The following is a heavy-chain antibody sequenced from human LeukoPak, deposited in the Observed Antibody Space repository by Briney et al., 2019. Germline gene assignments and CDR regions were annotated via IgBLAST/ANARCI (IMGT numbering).Heavy chain of an antibody. CDR3: ARTPTLRTYYYYMDV. D-gene: IGHD2-15*01. V-gene: IGHV4-39*01. J-gene: IGHJ6*03. CDR1: GGSISGSSYY. Sequence: PSETLSLTCTVSGGSISGSSYYWGWIRQPPGKGLEWIGSIYYSGSTYYNPSLKSRVTISVDTSKNQFSLKLSSVTAADTAVYYCARTPTLRTYYYYMDVWGKGTTVTVSS. CDR2: IYYSGST.